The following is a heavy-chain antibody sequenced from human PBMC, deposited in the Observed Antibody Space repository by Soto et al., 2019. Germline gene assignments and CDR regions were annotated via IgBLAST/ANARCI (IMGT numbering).Heavy chain of an antibody. Sequence: QVQLVQSGAEVKKPGASVKVSCKASGYTFTSYGISWGRQAPGQGLEWMGWISAYNGNTNYAQKLQGRVTMTTDTSTSTAYMELRSLRSDDTAVYYCARAPSLRRVSFHWYFDLWGRGTLATVSS. J-gene: IGHJ2*01. CDR3: ARAPSLRRVSFHWYFDL. D-gene: IGHD2-8*01. V-gene: IGHV1-18*01. CDR2: ISAYNGNT. CDR1: GYTFTSYG.